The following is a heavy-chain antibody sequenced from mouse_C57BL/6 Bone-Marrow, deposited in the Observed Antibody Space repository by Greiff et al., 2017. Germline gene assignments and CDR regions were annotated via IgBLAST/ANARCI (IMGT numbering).Heavy chain of an antibody. CDR1: GFNIKDDY. V-gene: IGHV14-4*01. CDR3: TTTAQATTFFDY. J-gene: IGHJ2*01. CDR2: IDPENGDT. D-gene: IGHD3-2*02. Sequence: VQLQQSGAELVRPGASVKLSCTASGFNIKDDYMHWVKQRSEQGLEWIGWIDPENGDTEYASKFQGKATITADTSSNTAYLQLSSLTSEDTAVYYCTTTAQATTFFDYWGQGTTLTVSS.